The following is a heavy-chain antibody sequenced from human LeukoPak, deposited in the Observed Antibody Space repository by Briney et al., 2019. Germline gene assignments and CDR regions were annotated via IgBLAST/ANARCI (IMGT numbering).Heavy chain of an antibody. D-gene: IGHD6-6*01. V-gene: IGHV3-23*01. CDR2: ISGSGGST. CDR3: AALYEYSSFPIDY. CDR1: GSTFSSYA. J-gene: IGHJ4*02. Sequence: GGSLRLSCAASGSTFSSYAMSWVRQAPGKGLEWVSAISGSGGSTYYADSVKGRFTISRDNSKNTLYLQMNSLRAEDTAVYYCAALYEYSSFPIDYWGQGTLVTVSS.